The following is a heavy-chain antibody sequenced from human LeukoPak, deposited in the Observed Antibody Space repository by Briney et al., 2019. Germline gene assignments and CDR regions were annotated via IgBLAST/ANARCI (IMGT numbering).Heavy chain of an antibody. CDR1: GFTFNNAW. CDR3: TTELVWFGVLAH. CDR2: INSKTDGGTT. V-gene: IGHV3-15*01. Sequence: GGSLRLSCAGSGFTFNNAWMSWVRQAPGKGLEWVGSINSKTDGGTTDYAAPVKDRFTISRDDSKSTLYLQMNSLQTEDTGVYYCTTELVWFGVLAHWGQGTLATVSS. D-gene: IGHD3-10*01. J-gene: IGHJ4*02.